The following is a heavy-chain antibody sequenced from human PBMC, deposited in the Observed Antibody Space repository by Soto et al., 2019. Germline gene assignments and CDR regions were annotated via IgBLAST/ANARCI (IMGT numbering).Heavy chain of an antibody. CDR1: GGSISSGDYY. J-gene: IGHJ6*02. V-gene: IGHV4-30-4*01. Sequence: PSETLSLTCTVSGGSISSGDYYWSWIRQPPGKGLEWIGYIYYSGSTYYNPPLKSRVTISVDTSKNQFSLKLSYVTAADTAVYYCARDPTTDYYYGMDVWGQGTTVTVSS. D-gene: IGHD4-17*01. CDR2: IYYSGST. CDR3: ARDPTTDYYYGMDV.